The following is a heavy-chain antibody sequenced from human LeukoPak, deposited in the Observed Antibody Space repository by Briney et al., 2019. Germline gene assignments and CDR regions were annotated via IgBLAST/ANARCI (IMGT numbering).Heavy chain of an antibody. CDR2: IYYSGST. D-gene: IGHD3-16*02. J-gene: IGHJ1*01. CDR3: ARAPYRYVQH. V-gene: IGHV4-59*01. Sequence: SETLSLTCTVSGGSISSYYWSWIRQPPGKGLEWIGYIYYSGSTNYNPSLKSRVTISVDTSKNQFSLKLSSVTAADTAVYYCARAPYRYVQHWGQGTLVTVSS. CDR1: GGSISSYY.